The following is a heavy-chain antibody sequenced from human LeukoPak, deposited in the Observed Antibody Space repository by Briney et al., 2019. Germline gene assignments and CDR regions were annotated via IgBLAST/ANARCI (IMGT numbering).Heavy chain of an antibody. CDR3: ARLQSLDS. Sequence: GGSLRLSCAASGFTFSSYEMNWVRQAPGKGLEWVSYISGSGFTIYYADSVKGRFTISRDNARNSLYLQMISLRAEDTAIYYCARLQSLDSWGQGTLVTVSS. J-gene: IGHJ4*02. CDR1: GFTFSSYE. V-gene: IGHV3-48*03. D-gene: IGHD4-11*01. CDR2: ISGSGFTI.